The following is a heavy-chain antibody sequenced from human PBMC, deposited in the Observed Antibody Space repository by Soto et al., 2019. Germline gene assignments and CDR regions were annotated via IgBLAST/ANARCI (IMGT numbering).Heavy chain of an antibody. D-gene: IGHD1-26*01. CDR2: ISATGGST. J-gene: IGHJ3*01. CDR1: GFTFNNYA. CDR3: ARDIVGFDVEPDV. Sequence: GGSLRLSCAASGFTFNNYAMNWVRQAPGKGLEWVATISATGGSTYYADSVKGRFTITRDNSKNTLYLQMNGLRVEDTAVYYCARDIVGFDVEPDVWGQGTMVTVSS. V-gene: IGHV3-23*01.